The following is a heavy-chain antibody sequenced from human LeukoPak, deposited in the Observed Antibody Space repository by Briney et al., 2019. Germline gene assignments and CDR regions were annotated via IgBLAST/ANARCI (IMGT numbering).Heavy chain of an antibody. J-gene: IGHJ4*02. CDR1: GFTVSSNY. V-gene: IGHV3-53*01. CDR2: IYRGGST. D-gene: IGHD6-13*01. Sequence: GGSLRLSCAASGFTVSSNYMSWVRQAPGKGLEWVSVIYRGGSTYYADSVKGRFTISRDNSKNTLYLQMNSLRAEDTAIYYCARDSITAAGIFDFWGQGTLVTVSS. CDR3: ARDSITAAGIFDF.